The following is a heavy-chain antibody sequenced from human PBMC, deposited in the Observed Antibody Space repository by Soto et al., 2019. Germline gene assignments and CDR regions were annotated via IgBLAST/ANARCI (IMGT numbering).Heavy chain of an antibody. CDR1: GGSFSGYY. J-gene: IGHJ6*02. CDR2: INHSGST. V-gene: IGHV4-34*01. Sequence: SETLSLTCAVYGGSFSGYYWSWIRQPPGKGLEWIGEINHSGSTNYNPSLKSRVTISVDTSKNQFSPKLSSVTAADTAVYYCARLPPKSYYYYYGMDVWGQGTTVTVSS. CDR3: ARLPPKSYYYYYGMDV.